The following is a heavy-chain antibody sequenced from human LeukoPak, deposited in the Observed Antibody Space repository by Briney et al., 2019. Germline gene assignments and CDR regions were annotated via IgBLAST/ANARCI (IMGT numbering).Heavy chain of an antibody. Sequence: GGSLRLSCAASGFTFSSYSMNWVRQAPGKGLEWVSSISSSSGYIYYADSVKGRFTISRDNAKSSLYLQMNSLRAEDTALYYCARDLLYCTSSSCPFEYWGQGTLVTVSS. CDR1: GFTFSSYS. D-gene: IGHD2/OR15-2a*01. J-gene: IGHJ4*02. V-gene: IGHV3-21*01. CDR2: ISSSSGYI. CDR3: ARDLLYCTSSSCPFEY.